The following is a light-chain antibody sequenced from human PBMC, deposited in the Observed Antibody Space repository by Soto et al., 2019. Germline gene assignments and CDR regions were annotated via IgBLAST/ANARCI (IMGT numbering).Light chain of an antibody. CDR1: SSNIGSNP. CDR2: SHD. Sequence: QSVLTQPPSASGNPGQRVTISCSGSSSNIGSNPVNWYQQLPGTAPRLLIYSHDQRPSGVPDRFSGYKSGTSASLAISGLQSEDEADYYCSAWDDSLNGVVFGGGTKLTGL. CDR3: SAWDDSLNGVV. V-gene: IGLV1-44*01. J-gene: IGLJ2*01.